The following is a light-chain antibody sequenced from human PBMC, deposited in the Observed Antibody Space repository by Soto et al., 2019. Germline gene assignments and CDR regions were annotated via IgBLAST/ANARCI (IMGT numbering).Light chain of an antibody. V-gene: IGLV1-40*01. CDR3: QSYDSSLSGSV. J-gene: IGLJ3*02. CDR2: ANS. Sequence: QSVLTQPPSVSGAPGQRVTISCTGSSSNIGAGYDVHWYQQLPGTAPKLLIYANSNRPSGVPDRFSGSKSGTSASLAIIGLQAEDEADYYCQSYDSSLSGSVFGGGTKLTVL. CDR1: SSNIGAGYD.